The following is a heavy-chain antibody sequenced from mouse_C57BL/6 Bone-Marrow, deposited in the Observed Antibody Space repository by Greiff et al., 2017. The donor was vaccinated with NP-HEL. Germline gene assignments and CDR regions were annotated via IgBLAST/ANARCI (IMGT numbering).Heavy chain of an antibody. CDR3: ARPGVTTVVEEGDY. V-gene: IGHV1-26*01. CDR1: GYTFTDYY. Sequence: EVQLQQSGPELVKPGASVKISCKASGYTFTDYYMNWVKQSHGKSLEWIGDINPNNGGTSYNQKFKGKATLTVDKSSSTAYMELRSLTSEDSAVYYCARPGVTTVVEEGDYWGQGTTLTVSS. D-gene: IGHD1-1*01. CDR2: INPNNGGT. J-gene: IGHJ2*01.